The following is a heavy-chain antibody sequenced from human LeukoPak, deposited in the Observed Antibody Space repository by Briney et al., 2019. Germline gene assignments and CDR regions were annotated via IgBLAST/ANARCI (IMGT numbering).Heavy chain of an antibody. CDR3: ARDRKRFWSGYYDSYYYYYYMDV. J-gene: IGHJ6*03. CDR2: IIPILGIT. D-gene: IGHD3-3*01. Sequence: SVKVSCKASGCTFSSYAISWVRQAPGQGLEWMGRIIPILGITNYAQKFQGRVTITADKSTSTAYMDLSSLRSEDTAVYYCARDRKRFWSGYYDSYYYYYYMDVWGKGTTVTVSS. CDR1: GCTFSSYA. V-gene: IGHV1-69*04.